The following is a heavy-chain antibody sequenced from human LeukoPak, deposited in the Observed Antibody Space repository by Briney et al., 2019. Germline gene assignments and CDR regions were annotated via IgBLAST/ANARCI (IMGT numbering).Heavy chain of an antibody. CDR2: ISAYNGST. D-gene: IGHD3-22*01. J-gene: IGHJ5*02. V-gene: IGHV1-18*01. CDR3: AGTYYYDSSGYYYSWFDP. CDR1: GYTFTNYG. Sequence: ASVKVSCKASGYTFTNYGISWVRQAPGQGLEWMGWISAYNGSTNYAQKLQGRVTMTTDTSTSTAYMELRSLRSDDTAVYYCAGTYYYDSSGYYYSWFDPWGQGTLVTVSS.